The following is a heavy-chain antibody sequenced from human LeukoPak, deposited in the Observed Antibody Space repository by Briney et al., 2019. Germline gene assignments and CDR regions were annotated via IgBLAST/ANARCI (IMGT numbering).Heavy chain of an antibody. J-gene: IGHJ4*02. CDR1: GFTFNTYS. Sequence: PGGSLRLSCVASGFTFNTYSMSWVRQAPGKGLEWVSSISSTSSYIYHADSVKGRFTISRDNAKNSLYLQMNSLRAEGTAVYYCARSYYDSSGYSCPDYWGQGTLVTVSS. D-gene: IGHD3-22*01. V-gene: IGHV3-21*01. CDR2: ISSTSSYI. CDR3: ARSYYDSSGYSCPDY.